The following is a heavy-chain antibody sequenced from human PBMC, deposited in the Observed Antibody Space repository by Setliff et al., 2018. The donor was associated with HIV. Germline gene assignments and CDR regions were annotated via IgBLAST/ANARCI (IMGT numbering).Heavy chain of an antibody. J-gene: IGHJ6*02. CDR2: IYHSGST. CDR1: NYSIISAYY. CDR3: ARRPAGAVAGGYGMDV. D-gene: IGHD6-19*01. Sequence: SETLSLTCAVSNYSIISAYYWGWIRHPPGKGLEWIGSIYHSGSTYYNPSLKSRVTISVDTSKNQFSLKLSSVTAADTAVYYCARRPAGAVAGGYGMDVWGQGTTVTVSS. V-gene: IGHV4-38-2*01.